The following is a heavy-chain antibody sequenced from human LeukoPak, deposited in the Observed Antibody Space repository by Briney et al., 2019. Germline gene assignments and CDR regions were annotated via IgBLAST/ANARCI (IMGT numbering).Heavy chain of an antibody. V-gene: IGHV3-21*04. J-gene: IGHJ4*02. CDR2: ITSNTRYI. CDR3: ARVRHRYNWNDPVGY. D-gene: IGHD1-20*01. Sequence: GGSLRLSCAASGFTFSSYTMNWVRQAPGKGLEWVSSITSNTRYIFYADSVKGRFTISRGNAKNSLYLQMNSVRAEDTALYYCARVRHRYNWNDPVGYWGQGTLVTVSS. CDR1: GFTFSSYT.